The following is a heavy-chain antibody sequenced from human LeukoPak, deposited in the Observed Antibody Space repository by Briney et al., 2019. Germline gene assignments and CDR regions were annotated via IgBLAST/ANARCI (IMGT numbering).Heavy chain of an antibody. CDR2: IRGSGDTT. V-gene: IGHV3-23*01. CDR3: AKDHAGDSGLYEDFDS. D-gene: IGHD3-16*01. CDR1: GFIFSAYG. J-gene: IGHJ4*02. Sequence: GGSLRLSCAASGFIFSAYGMSWVRQAPGQGLEWVSAIRGSGDTTYYADSAKGRFIISRDNSKNTLYLQMNSLRVEDTAVYYCAKDHAGDSGLYEDFDSWAREPWSPSPQ.